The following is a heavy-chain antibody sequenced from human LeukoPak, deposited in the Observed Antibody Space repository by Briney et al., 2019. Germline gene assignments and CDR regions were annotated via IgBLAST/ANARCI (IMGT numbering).Heavy chain of an antibody. Sequence: PSETLSLTCAVSGYSISSSNWWGWIRQTPGKGLEWIGYIYYSGSTYYNPSLKSRVTMSVDTSKNQFSLKLSSVTAADTAVYYCARGTMVRGINFDYWGQGTLVTVSS. CDR1: GYSISSSNW. D-gene: IGHD3-10*01. V-gene: IGHV4-28*03. CDR3: ARGTMVRGINFDY. J-gene: IGHJ4*02. CDR2: IYYSGST.